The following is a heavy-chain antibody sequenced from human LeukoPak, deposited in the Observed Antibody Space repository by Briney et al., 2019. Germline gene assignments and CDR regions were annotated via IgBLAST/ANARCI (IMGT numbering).Heavy chain of an antibody. CDR1: GGSFSGYY. Sequence: SETLSLTCAVSGGSFSGYYWSWIRQPPGKGLEWIGEINHSGSTNYNPSLKSRVTTSVDTSKNQFSLKLSSVTAADTAVYYCARDTSGNDAFDIWGQGTMVTVSS. J-gene: IGHJ3*02. V-gene: IGHV4-34*01. CDR2: INHSGST. CDR3: ARDTSGNDAFDI. D-gene: IGHD3-22*01.